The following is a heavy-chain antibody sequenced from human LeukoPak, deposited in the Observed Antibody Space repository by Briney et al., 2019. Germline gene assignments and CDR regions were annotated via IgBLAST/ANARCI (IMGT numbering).Heavy chain of an antibody. J-gene: IGHJ4*02. V-gene: IGHV3-74*01. D-gene: IGHD3-22*01. Sequence: GGSLRLSCAAPGFTFSSYWMHWVRQAPGKGLVWVSRINSDESSTRYAVSVKGRFTIPRDNAKNTLYLQMNSLRAEDTAVYYCARGRSGYYWDYWGQGTLVTVSS. CDR3: ARGRSGYYWDY. CDR1: GFTFSSYW. CDR2: INSDESST.